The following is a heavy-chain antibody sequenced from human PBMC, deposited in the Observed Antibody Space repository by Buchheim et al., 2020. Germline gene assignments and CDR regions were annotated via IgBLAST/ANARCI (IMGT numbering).Heavy chain of an antibody. J-gene: IGHJ6*02. D-gene: IGHD6-19*01. CDR2: ISYDGSNK. Sequence: VQLVESGGGLVQPGGSLRLSCAASGFTFSSYAMHWVRQAPGKGLEWVAVISYDGSNKYYADSVKGRFTISRDNSKNTLYLQMNSLRAEDTAVYYCARGIAVAGNYYYYGMDVWGQGTT. V-gene: IGHV3-30-3*01. CDR3: ARGIAVAGNYYYYGMDV. CDR1: GFTFSSYA.